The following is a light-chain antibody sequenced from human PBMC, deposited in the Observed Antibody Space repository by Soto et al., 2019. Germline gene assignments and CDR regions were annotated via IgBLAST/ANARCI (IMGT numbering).Light chain of an antibody. CDR3: QQTYSNSLYT. Sequence: DIQMTQSPSSLSASVGDRVTITCRASESISSYLNWYQQRPGKAPKLLIYAASSLQSGVPSRFSGSGSGTDFTLTISHLQPEDLATYFCQQTYSNSLYTFGQGTTLDIK. V-gene: IGKV1-39*01. J-gene: IGKJ2*01. CDR2: AAS. CDR1: ESISSY.